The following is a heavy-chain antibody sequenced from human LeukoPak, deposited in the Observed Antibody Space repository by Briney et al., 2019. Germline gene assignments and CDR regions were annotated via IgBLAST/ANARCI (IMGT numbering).Heavy chain of an antibody. CDR2: IRESNGDT. CDR3: ARDQGFGDHAAVY. Sequence: ASVKVSCKASGDALKPYGVSWVRQAPGQGLEWMGWIRESNGDTHYAQNLQDRVTLTTDTSTRTAYMELRSLTSDDTAVYYCARDQGFGDHAAVYWGQGTLVIVSS. D-gene: IGHD4-17*01. J-gene: IGHJ4*02. V-gene: IGHV1-18*01. CDR1: GDALKPYG.